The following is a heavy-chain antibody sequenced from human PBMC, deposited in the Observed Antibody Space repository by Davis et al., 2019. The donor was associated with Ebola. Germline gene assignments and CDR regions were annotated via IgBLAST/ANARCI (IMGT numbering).Heavy chain of an antibody. D-gene: IGHD3-3*01. Sequence: GGSLRLSCAASGFTFSSYSMNWVRQAPGKGLEWVSSISSSSSYIYYADSVKGRFTISRDNAKNSLYLQMNSLRAEDTAVYYCARVSEGYYDFWSGYYIGWFDPWGQGTLVTVSS. CDR2: ISSSSSYI. CDR1: GFTFSSYS. CDR3: ARVSEGYYDFWSGYYIGWFDP. J-gene: IGHJ5*02. V-gene: IGHV3-21*04.